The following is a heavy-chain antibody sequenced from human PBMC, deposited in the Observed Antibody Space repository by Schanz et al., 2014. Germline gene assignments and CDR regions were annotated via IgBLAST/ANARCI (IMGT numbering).Heavy chain of an antibody. CDR2: ISGSNGNT. CDR1: GYTFISYG. J-gene: IGHJ4*02. Sequence: QVQLVQSGAEVRKPGASVKVSCKASGYTFISYGISWVRQAPGQGLEWLGWISGSNGNTNYAQKLQGRVTITADKSTSTAYIELHILTSEDTAVYYCARGRTFDYWGQGTLVTVSS. V-gene: IGHV1-18*01. CDR3: ARGRTFDY.